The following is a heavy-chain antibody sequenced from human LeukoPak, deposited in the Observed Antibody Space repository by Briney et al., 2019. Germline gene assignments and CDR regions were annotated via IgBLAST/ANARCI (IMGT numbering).Heavy chain of an antibody. J-gene: IGHJ4*02. CDR1: GFTFSNYA. V-gene: IGHV3-23*01. Sequence: PGGSLRLSCAASGFTFSNYAMSWIRQAPGKGLEWVSAISGSGGSTYYADSVKGRFTISRANSKNTLYLEMNSLRAEDTAVYYCARRYCSGGSCRYPDCCGQGNLVTVSS. CDR2: ISGSGGST. D-gene: IGHD2-15*01. CDR3: ARRYCSGGSCRYPDC.